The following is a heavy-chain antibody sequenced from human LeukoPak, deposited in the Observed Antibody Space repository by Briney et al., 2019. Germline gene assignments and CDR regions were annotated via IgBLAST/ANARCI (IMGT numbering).Heavy chain of an antibody. CDR1: GYSFTSYW. CDR3: ARQSPVLRYFDWYPGGYYGMDV. Sequence: GESLKISCKGSGYSFTSYWIGWVRQMPGKGLEWMGIIYPGDSDTRYSPSFQGQVTISADKSISTAYLQWSSLKASDTAMYYCARQSPVLRYFDWYPGGYYGMDVWGQGTTVTVSS. J-gene: IGHJ6*02. V-gene: IGHV5-51*01. D-gene: IGHD3-9*01. CDR2: IYPGDSDT.